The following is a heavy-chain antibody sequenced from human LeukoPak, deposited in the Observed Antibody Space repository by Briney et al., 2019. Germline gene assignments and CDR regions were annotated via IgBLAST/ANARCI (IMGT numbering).Heavy chain of an antibody. Sequence: SVKVSCKASGGTFSSYAISWVRQAPGQGLEWMGGIIPIFGAANYAQKFQGRVTITADESTSTAYMELSSLRSEDTAVYYCARDRAMDEYYYYGMDVWGQGTTVTVSS. D-gene: IGHD5-18*01. CDR3: ARDRAMDEYYYYGMDV. CDR2: IIPIFGAA. V-gene: IGHV1-69*13. CDR1: GGTFSSYA. J-gene: IGHJ6*02.